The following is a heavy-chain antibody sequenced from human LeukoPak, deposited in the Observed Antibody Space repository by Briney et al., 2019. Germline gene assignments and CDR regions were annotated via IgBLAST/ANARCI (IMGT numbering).Heavy chain of an antibody. D-gene: IGHD3-3*01. Sequence: GSLRLSCAASGFTFSSYAMSWVRQAPGKGLEWVSAISGSGGSTYYADSVKGRFTISRDNSKNTLYLQMNSLRAEDTAVYYCAKDLERFLEWLTVGDYWGQGTLVTVSS. V-gene: IGHV3-23*01. J-gene: IGHJ4*02. CDR1: GFTFSSYA. CDR3: AKDLERFLEWLTVGDY. CDR2: ISGSGGST.